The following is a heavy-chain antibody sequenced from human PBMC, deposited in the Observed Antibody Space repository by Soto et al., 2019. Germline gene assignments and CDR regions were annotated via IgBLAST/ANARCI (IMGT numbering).Heavy chain of an antibody. J-gene: IGHJ4*02. D-gene: IGHD1-1*01. CDR2: TYYRSQWYT. Sequence: PSQPLSLTCAISGDSVSSTSATWIWFRQSPSRGLECLGRTYYRSQWYTNYTISVRSRITISADTSKNQFSLQLNSVTLEDTAVYYCGRGWNYIDFWGQGTPVTVSS. CDR3: GRGWNYIDF. CDR1: GDSVSSTSAT. V-gene: IGHV6-1*01.